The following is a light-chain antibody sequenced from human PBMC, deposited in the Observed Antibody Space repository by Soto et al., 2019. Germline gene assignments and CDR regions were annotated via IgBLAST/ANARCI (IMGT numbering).Light chain of an antibody. V-gene: IGKV3-20*01. Sequence: EIVLTQSPGTLSLSPGERGTLSCRASQNLGTLYLAWFQQKSGQAPRLLIYSASRRATGIPDRFTGSGSGTDFTLTINRVEPEDFAVYSCQQYAGSPRTFGQGTRLEI. CDR1: QNLGTLY. J-gene: IGKJ5*01. CDR2: SAS. CDR3: QQYAGSPRT.